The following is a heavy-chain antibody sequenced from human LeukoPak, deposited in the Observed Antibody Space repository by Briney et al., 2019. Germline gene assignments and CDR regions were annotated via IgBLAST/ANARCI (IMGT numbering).Heavy chain of an antibody. Sequence: PSETQSLTCTVSGGSISSGGYYGSWIRQHPGKGLEWIGYIYYSGSTYYNPSLKSRVTISVDTSKNQFSLKLSSVTAADTAVYYCARDYGDYSAFDIWGQGTMVTVSS. CDR3: ARDYGDYSAFDI. CDR1: GGSISSGGYY. V-gene: IGHV4-31*03. D-gene: IGHD4-17*01. J-gene: IGHJ3*02. CDR2: IYYSGST.